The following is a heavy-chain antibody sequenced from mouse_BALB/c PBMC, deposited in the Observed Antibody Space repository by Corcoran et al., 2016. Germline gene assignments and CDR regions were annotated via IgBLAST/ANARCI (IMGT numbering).Heavy chain of an antibody. J-gene: IGHJ2*01. V-gene: IGHV1S34*01. Sequence: LVKTGASVQISCKASGYSFTGYYMHWVKQSQGKSLEWSGYISCYNGATSYNQKFKCKATFTVYTYSSTAYMQFNILTSENSAVYYCARGILFYGSSWYYFDYWGQGTTLTVSS. CDR3: ARGILFYGSSWYYFDY. CDR1: GYSFTGYY. CDR2: ISCYNGAT. D-gene: IGHD1-1*01.